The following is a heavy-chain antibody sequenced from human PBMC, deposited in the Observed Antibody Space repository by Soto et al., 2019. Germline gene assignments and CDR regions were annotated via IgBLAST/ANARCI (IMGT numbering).Heavy chain of an antibody. Sequence: PGESLKISCKGSGYSFTSYWIGWVRQMPGKGLEWMGIIYPGDSDTRYSPSFQGQVTISADKSISTAYLQWSSLKASDTAMYYCARGGGIGYCSSTSCLFDYWGQGTLVTVSS. D-gene: IGHD2-2*01. CDR1: GYSFTSYW. V-gene: IGHV5-51*03. J-gene: IGHJ4*02. CDR2: IYPGDSDT. CDR3: ARGGGIGYCSSTSCLFDY.